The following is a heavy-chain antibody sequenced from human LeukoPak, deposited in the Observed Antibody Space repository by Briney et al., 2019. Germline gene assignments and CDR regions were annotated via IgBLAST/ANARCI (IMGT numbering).Heavy chain of an antibody. CDR3: ARAGGSSSWYGY. Sequence: GGSLRLSCAASGFTFSSYWMHWVRQAPGKGLVWVSRINSAGSSTSYADSVKGRFTITRDNAKNTLYLQMNSLRAEDTAVYYCARAGGSSSWYGYWGQGTLVTVSS. CDR1: GFTFSSYW. CDR2: INSAGSST. V-gene: IGHV3-74*01. J-gene: IGHJ4*02. D-gene: IGHD6-13*01.